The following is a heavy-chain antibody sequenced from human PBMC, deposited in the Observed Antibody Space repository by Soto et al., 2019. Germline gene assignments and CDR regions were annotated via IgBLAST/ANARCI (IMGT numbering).Heavy chain of an antibody. CDR2: IFYSGTA. V-gene: IGHV4-59*01. D-gene: IGHD3-22*01. Sequence: WTWIRQSPGRRLEWIGYIFYSGTAIYNPSLKSRVSISVDTSKNQFSLTVSSVTAADTAVYYCARGVLDRNYYHYGMDVWGQGTTVTVSS. J-gene: IGHJ6*02. CDR3: ARGVLDRNYYHYGMDV.